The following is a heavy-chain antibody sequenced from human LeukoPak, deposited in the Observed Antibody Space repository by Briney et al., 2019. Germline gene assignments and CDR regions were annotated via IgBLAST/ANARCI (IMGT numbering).Heavy chain of an antibody. V-gene: IGHV3-33*01. CDR1: GFTFSSYG. J-gene: IGHJ4*02. Sequence: GRSLRLSCAGSGFTFSSYGMQWVREASGKGLEWVAVIWHDGSKKYYADSVKGRFTISKEDSENTLYLEMNNLRVEDTAVYYCARESTVTLGDYYFDYWGQGTPVTVSS. CDR2: IWHDGSKK. D-gene: IGHD4-17*01. CDR3: ARESTVTLGDYYFDY.